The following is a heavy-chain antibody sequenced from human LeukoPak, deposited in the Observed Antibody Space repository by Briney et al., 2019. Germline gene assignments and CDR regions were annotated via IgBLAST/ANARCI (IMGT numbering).Heavy chain of an antibody. D-gene: IGHD5-18*01. CDR1: GGSITSNSYS. CDR3: ARLRGGVQLRGD. CDR2: LSHAGTN. Sequence: KPSETLSLTCTVSGGSITSNSYSWGWIRQPPGKGLQWIVTLSHAGTNYYNPSLKSRVTMPVDRSKNQFSLKLTSVTATDTAVYYCARLRGGVQLRGDWGQGTLVTVSS. V-gene: IGHV4-39*01. J-gene: IGHJ4*02.